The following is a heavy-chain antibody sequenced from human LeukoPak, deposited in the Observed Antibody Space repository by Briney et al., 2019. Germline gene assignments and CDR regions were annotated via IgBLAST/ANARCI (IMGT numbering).Heavy chain of an antibody. J-gene: IGHJ4*02. Sequence: GSSVKVSCKASGGTFSSYAISWVRQAPGQGLEWMGGIIPIFGTASYAQKFQGRVTITTDESTSTAYMELSSLRSEDTAVYYCASALGDYGDYFDYWGQGTLVTVSS. CDR2: IIPIFGTA. CDR3: ASALGDYGDYFDY. D-gene: IGHD4-17*01. V-gene: IGHV1-69*05. CDR1: GGTFSSYA.